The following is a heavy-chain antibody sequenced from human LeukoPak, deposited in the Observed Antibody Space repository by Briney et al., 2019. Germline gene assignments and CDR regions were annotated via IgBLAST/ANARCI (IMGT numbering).Heavy chain of an antibody. V-gene: IGHV4-34*01. CDR1: GGSFSGYY. CDR2: INHSGST. Sequence: SETLSLNCAVYGGSFSGYYWSWIRQPPGKGLEWIGEINHSGSTNYNPSLKSRVTISVDTSKNQFSLKLSSVTAADTAVYYCARGLVWWASGNGMDVWGQGTTVTVSS. CDR3: ARGLVWWASGNGMDV. D-gene: IGHD1-26*01. J-gene: IGHJ6*02.